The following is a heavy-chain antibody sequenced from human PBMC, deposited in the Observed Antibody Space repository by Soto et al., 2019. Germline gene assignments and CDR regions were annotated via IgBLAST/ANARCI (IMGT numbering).Heavy chain of an antibody. Sequence: QVQLVQSGAEVKKPGASVKVSYVASGYTFTDHDIHWVRQAPGQGLEWMGWINPHSGDTIYAQKFQGRVTLTRDTSISTAYMELSRLRSDDTAVYYCARGRTVNFYCMDVWGQGTTVTVSS. V-gene: IGHV1-2*02. CDR2: INPHSGDT. CDR3: ARGRTVNFYCMDV. J-gene: IGHJ6*02. CDR1: GYTFTDHD. D-gene: IGHD4-17*01.